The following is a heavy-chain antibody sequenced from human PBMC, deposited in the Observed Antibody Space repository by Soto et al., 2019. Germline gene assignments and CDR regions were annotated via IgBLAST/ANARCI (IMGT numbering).Heavy chain of an antibody. CDR2: IYSCGNA. CDR1: LDSISNSY. D-gene: IGHD3-22*01. V-gene: IGHV4-4*07. Sequence: QVQLLESGPGLVKPSETLSLTCSVSLDSISNSYWTWIRQPPGKGLERMGHIYSCGNANYNPSLKSLVTMSLDTSTNQFSLGLKSVTAADTAIYYCAKGRGFYSDNYFDPWGQGTQVSVSS. CDR3: AKGRGFYSDNYFDP. J-gene: IGHJ5*02.